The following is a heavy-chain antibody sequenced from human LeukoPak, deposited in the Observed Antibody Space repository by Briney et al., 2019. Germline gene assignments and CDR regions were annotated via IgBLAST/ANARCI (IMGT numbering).Heavy chain of an antibody. V-gene: IGHV3-48*01. D-gene: IGHD6-6*01. CDR3: ARGGAARPDY. CDR2: ISSSRTTI. J-gene: IGHJ4*02. CDR1: GFTFSNYG. Sequence: GGSLRLSCAASGFTFSNYGMDWVRQTPGKGLEWVSYISSSRTTISYADSVKGRFTISRDNARNSLFVQMNSLRVEDTAIYYCARGGAARPDYWGQGTLVTVSS.